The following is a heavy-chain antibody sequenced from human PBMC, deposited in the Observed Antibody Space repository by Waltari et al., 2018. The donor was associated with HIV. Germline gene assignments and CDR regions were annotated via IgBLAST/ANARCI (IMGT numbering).Heavy chain of an antibody. CDR2: MNPNSGNT. CDR1: GYTFTSFD. D-gene: IGHD4-17*01. Sequence: QVQLVQSGAEVEKPGASVKVSCKASGYTFTSFDINWVRQATGQGLEWMGWMNPNSGNTGYAQKFQGRVTMTRNTSISTAYMELSSLRSEDTAVYFCVRGYREYGDCKGTLDYWGQGTPVTVSS. CDR3: VRGYREYGDCKGTLDY. V-gene: IGHV1-8*01. J-gene: IGHJ4*02.